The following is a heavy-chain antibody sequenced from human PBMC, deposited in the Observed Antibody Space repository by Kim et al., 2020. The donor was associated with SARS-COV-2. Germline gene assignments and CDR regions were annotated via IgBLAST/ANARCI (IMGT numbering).Heavy chain of an antibody. CDR2: ISYDGSNK. V-gene: IGHV3-33*05. CDR1: GFTFSIYG. Sequence: GGSLRLSCAASGFTFSIYGMHWVRQAPGKGLEWVAVISYDGSNKYYADSVKGRFTISRDNSKNTLYLQMNSLRAEDTAVYYCARDGPRELLLDLVDAFDIWGQGTMVTVSS. J-gene: IGHJ3*02. D-gene: IGHD3-10*01. CDR3: ARDGPRELLLDLVDAFDI.